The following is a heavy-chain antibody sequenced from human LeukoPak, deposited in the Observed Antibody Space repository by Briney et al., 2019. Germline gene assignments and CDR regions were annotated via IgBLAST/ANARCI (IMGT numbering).Heavy chain of an antibody. CDR3: ASLQGAMATGPHDAFDI. D-gene: IGHD5-18*01. J-gene: IGHJ3*02. Sequence: ASVKVSCKAFGYTFTAYYLHWVRQAPGQGLEWMGIINPSGGSTSYAQKFQGRVTMTRDTSTSTVYMELSSLRSEDTAVYYCASLQGAMATGPHDAFDIWGQGTMVTVSS. CDR2: INPSGGST. CDR1: GYTFTAYY. V-gene: IGHV1-46*01.